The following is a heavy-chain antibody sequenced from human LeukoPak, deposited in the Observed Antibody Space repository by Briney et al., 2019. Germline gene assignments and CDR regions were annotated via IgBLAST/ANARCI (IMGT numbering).Heavy chain of an antibody. D-gene: IGHD5-18*01. V-gene: IGHV3-30-3*01. CDR3: ARDQGWIQLWLLLEGSSMGIDY. CDR2: ISYDGSNK. J-gene: IGHJ4*02. CDR1: GSTFSSYA. Sequence: GRSLRLSCAASGSTFSSYAMHWVRQAPGKGLEWVAVISYDGSNKYYADSVKGRFTISRDNSKNTLYLQMNSLRAEDTAVYYCARDQGWIQLWLLLEGSSMGIDYWGQGTLVTVSS.